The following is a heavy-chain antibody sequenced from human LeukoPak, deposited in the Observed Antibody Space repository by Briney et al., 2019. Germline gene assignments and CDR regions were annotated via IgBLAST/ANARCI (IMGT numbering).Heavy chain of an antibody. J-gene: IGHJ4*02. D-gene: IGHD3-22*01. V-gene: IGHV3-21*01. CDR2: ISSSSSYI. CDR3: ASLDPNYYDSSGYYPFDY. Sequence: GGSLRLSXAASGFTFSSYSMNWVRQAPGKGLEWVSSISSSSSYIYYADSVKGRFTISRDNAKNSLYLQMNSLRAEDTAVYYCASLDPNYYDSSGYYPFDYWGQGTLVTVSS. CDR1: GFTFSSYS.